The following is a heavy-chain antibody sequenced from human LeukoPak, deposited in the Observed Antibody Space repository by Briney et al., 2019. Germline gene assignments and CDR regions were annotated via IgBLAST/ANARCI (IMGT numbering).Heavy chain of an antibody. Sequence: ASVKVSCKASGYTFTGYYMHWVRQAPGQGLEWMGWINPNSGGTNCAQKFQGRVTMTRDTSISTAYMELSRLRSDDTAVYYCARAGIAVAGTFDYWGQGTLVTVSS. CDR1: GYTFTGYY. J-gene: IGHJ4*02. CDR3: ARAGIAVAGTFDY. CDR2: INPNSGGT. V-gene: IGHV1-2*02. D-gene: IGHD6-19*01.